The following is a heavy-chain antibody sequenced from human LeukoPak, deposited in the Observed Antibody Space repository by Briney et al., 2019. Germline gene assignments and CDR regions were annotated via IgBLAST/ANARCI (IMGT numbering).Heavy chain of an antibody. J-gene: IGHJ4*02. CDR1: GFTFISYG. D-gene: IGHD2-21*02. CDR2: IRYDGSNK. Sequence: PGGSLRLSCAASGFTFISYGMHWVRQAPGKGLEWVALIRYDGSNKYYADSVKGRFTISRDNSKNTLYLQMNSLRAEDTAVYYCAKDLLAYCGGDCYSMAFDYWGQGTLVTVSS. CDR3: AKDLLAYCGGDCYSMAFDY. V-gene: IGHV3-30*02.